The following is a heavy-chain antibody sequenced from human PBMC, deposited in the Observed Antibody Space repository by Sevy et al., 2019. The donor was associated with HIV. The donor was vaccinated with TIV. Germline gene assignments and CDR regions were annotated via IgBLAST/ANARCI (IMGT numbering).Heavy chain of an antibody. Sequence: GGSLRLSCVASGFSFNKYAMHWVRQAPGKGLEWIGFISYDGRKKDYADSVKGRVTISRDDSKNTLYLQLDSLRGEDTAVYYCARDPDIGVYVLLFDYWGQGTLVTVSS. J-gene: IGHJ4*02. D-gene: IGHD4-17*01. CDR3: ARDPDIGVYVLLFDY. CDR1: GFSFNKYA. V-gene: IGHV3-30*04. CDR2: ISYDGRKK.